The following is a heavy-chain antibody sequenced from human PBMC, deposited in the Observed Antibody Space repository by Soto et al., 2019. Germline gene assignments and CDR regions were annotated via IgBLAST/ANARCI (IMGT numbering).Heavy chain of an antibody. CDR2: ISYDGSNK. V-gene: IGHV3-30*18. J-gene: IGHJ4*02. D-gene: IGHD2-15*01. Sequence: QVQLVESGGGVVQPGRSLRLSCAASGFTFSSYGMHWVRQAPGKGLEWVAVISYDGSNKYYADSVKGRFTISRDNSKNTLYLQMNSLRAEDTAVYYCAKDRGRYCSCGSCYSLDYWGQGTLVTVSS. CDR1: GFTFSSYG. CDR3: AKDRGRYCSCGSCYSLDY.